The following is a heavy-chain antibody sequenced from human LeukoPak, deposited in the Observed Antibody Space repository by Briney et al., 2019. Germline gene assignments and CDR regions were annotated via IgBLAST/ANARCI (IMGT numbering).Heavy chain of an antibody. CDR1: GFTFDSYN. CDR3: ARDPSGSSGY. D-gene: IGHD1-26*01. J-gene: IGHJ4*02. V-gene: IGHV3-48*04. Sequence: GGSLRLSCTASGFTFDSYNMNWVRQAPGKGLELVSHISSSGNTKYYIDSVKGRFTISRDNAKNSLYLQMNSLRAEDTAVYYCARDPSGSSGYWGLGTLVTVSS. CDR2: ISSSGNTK.